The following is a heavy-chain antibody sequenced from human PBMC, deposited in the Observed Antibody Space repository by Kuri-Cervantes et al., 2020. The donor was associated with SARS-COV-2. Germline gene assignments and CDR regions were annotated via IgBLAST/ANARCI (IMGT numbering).Heavy chain of an antibody. D-gene: IGHD3-10*01. CDR1: GFSFNYSA. CDR3: AAEHYFGSGSPVLDI. Sequence: KISCRASGFSFNYSAIMWVRQARGQRLEWIGWIVVGSGTTNYAQNFQERLIITRDMSTGTTYMELSSLRSEDTAVYYCAAEHYFGSGSPVLDIWGQGTMVTVSS. J-gene: IGHJ3*02. V-gene: IGHV1-58*02. CDR2: IVVGSGTT.